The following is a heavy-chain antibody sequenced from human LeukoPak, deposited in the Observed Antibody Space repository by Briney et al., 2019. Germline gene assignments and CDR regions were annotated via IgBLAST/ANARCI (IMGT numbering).Heavy chain of an antibody. J-gene: IGHJ4*02. V-gene: IGHV3-53*01. CDR1: GFTVSSNY. D-gene: IGHD6-19*01. Sequence: GGSLRLSCAASGFTVSSNYMSWVRQAPGKGLEWVSVIYSGGSAYYADSVEGRFTISRDSSKNTLYLQMNTLGAEDTAVYYCARTVAGSGIDYFDYWGQGTLVTVSS. CDR3: ARTVAGSGIDYFDY. CDR2: IYSGGSA.